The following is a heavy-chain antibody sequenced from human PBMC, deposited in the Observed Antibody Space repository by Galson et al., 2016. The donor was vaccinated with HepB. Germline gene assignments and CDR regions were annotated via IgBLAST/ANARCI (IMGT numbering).Heavy chain of an antibody. CDR2: ISGNAGST. D-gene: IGHD4-23*01. V-gene: IGHV3-23*01. J-gene: IGHJ4*02. CDR3: AKSLYGGNF. Sequence: SLRLSCAASGFTFSTYAMSWVRQAPGKGLEWVSGISGNAGSTTYVDSVKGRFTISRDNSKNTLYLQMNSLRADDTAVYYCAKSLYGGNFWGQGTLVTVSS. CDR1: GFTFSTYA.